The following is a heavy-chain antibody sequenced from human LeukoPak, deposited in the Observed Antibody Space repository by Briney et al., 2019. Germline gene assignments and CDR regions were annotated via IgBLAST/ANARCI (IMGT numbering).Heavy chain of an antibody. Sequence: SETLSLTYAVSGDSISSGGYAWSWIRQTPGKGLEWIAYIHDSGSTYYNPSLKSRVSLSVDTSKNQFSVKLNSVTAADTAVYYCARVAAAAGNNWFDPWGQGTLVTVSS. V-gene: IGHV4-30-4*07. CDR2: IHDSGST. CDR1: GDSISSGGYA. D-gene: IGHD6-13*01. CDR3: ARVAAAAGNNWFDP. J-gene: IGHJ5*02.